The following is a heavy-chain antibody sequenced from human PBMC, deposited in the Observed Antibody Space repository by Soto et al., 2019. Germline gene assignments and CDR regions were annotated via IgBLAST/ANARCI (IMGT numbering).Heavy chain of an antibody. Sequence: SETLSLTCTVSGGSISSSTYYWGWIRQPPGKGLEWIGSIYYSGSTYYNPSLKSRVTISVDTSKNQFSLKLSSVTAADTAVYYCARQVVAYCNCGICYSPNRHWFDPWGQGTLVTVFS. CDR2: IYYSGST. D-gene: IGHD2-15*01. CDR1: GGSISSSTYY. CDR3: ARQVVAYCNCGICYSPNRHWFDP. J-gene: IGHJ5*02. V-gene: IGHV4-39*01.